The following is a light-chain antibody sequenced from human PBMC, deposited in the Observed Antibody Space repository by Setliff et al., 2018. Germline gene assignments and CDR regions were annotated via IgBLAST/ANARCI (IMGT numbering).Light chain of an antibody. V-gene: IGKV4-1*01. CDR1: QSVLYSSNNKNY. CDR3: QQYHSIPRT. CDR2: WAS. J-gene: IGKJ4*01. Sequence: DIVMTQSPDSLAVSLGERATINCKSSQSVLYSSNNKNYLAWYQQKPGQPPKLLIYWASTRESWVPDRFSGSGSGTDFTLTISSLQAEDVAVYYCQQYHSIPRTFGGGTKV.